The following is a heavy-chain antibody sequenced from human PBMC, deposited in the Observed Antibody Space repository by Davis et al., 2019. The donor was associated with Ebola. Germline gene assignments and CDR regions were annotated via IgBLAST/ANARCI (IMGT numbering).Heavy chain of an antibody. CDR1: GGSISSYY. CDR2: IYYSGST. CDR3: ARPIWGDILTEGMDV. V-gene: IGHV4-59*12. D-gene: IGHD3-9*01. Sequence: SETLSLTCTVSGGSISSYYWSWIRQPPGKGLEWIGYIYYSGSTNYNPSLKSRVTISVDTSKNQFSLKLSSVTAADTAVYYCARPIWGDILTEGMDVWGQGTTVTVSS. J-gene: IGHJ6*02.